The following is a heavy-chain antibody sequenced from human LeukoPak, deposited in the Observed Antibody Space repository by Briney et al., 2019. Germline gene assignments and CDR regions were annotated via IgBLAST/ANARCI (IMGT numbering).Heavy chain of an antibody. CDR2: FDPEDDRG. V-gene: IGHV1-24*01. Sequence: ASVKVSCKVSGYRLTELYIYWVRQAPGEGPEWVGGFDPEDDRGIYAQKFQGRVTMTEDTSTNTDYMELSILRFEDSAMYYCARVRHSYDQASRTSLDYWGQGTLVTVSS. J-gene: IGHJ4*02. CDR1: GYRLTELY. D-gene: IGHD5-18*01. CDR3: ARVRHSYDQASRTSLDY.